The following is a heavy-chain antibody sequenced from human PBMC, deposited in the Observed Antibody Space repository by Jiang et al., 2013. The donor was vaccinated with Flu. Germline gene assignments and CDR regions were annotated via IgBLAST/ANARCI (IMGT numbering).Heavy chain of an antibody. V-gene: IGHV3-43*01. CDR2: GGST. Sequence: GGSTYYADSVKGRFTISRDNSKNSLYLQMNSLRTEDTALYYCAKAGVVVAATTGDGESAFDIWGQGTMVTVSS. CDR3: AKAGVVVAATTGDGESAFDI. D-gene: IGHD2-15*01. J-gene: IGHJ3*02.